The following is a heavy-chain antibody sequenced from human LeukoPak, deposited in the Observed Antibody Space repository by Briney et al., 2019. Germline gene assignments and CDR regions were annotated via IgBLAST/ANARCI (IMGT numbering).Heavy chain of an antibody. D-gene: IGHD5-18*01. CDR3: ARDMGYSYGYSYFDH. CDR2: TGTSGSII. CDR1: GFTSSDFE. V-gene: IGHV3-48*03. J-gene: IGHJ4*02. Sequence: GGSLRLSCVASGFTSSDFEMNWVRQAAGKGLEWVSHTGTSGSIIYYADSVKGRFTISRDSAKNSLYLQMNSLRAEDTAVYYCARDMGYSYGYSYFDHWGQGTLVTVSS.